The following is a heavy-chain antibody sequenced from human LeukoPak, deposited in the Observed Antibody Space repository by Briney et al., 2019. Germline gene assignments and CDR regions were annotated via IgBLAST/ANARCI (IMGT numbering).Heavy chain of an antibody. D-gene: IGHD2-2*01. V-gene: IGHV4-39*01. CDR3: ASGDIVVVPAAMDY. Sequence: PSETLSLTCTVSGGFISSSSYYWGWIRQPPEKGLEWIGSIYYSGSTYYNPSLKSRVTISVDTSKNQFSLKLSSVTAADTAVYYCASGDIVVVPAAMDYWGQGTLVTVSS. CDR1: GGFISSSSYY. CDR2: IYYSGST. J-gene: IGHJ4*02.